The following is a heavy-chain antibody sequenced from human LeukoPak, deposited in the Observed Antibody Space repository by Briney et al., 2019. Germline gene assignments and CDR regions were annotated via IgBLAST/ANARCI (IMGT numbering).Heavy chain of an antibody. CDR2: ISSDGSRT. CDR3: ARDTIAADGDIDY. CDR1: GFTFGPYW. Sequence: TGGSLRLSCAASGFTFGPYWMHWVRQAPGQGLEWVSLISSDGSRTTYADSVKGRFTISRDNAKNMLYLQMNSLRVEDTAVYYCARDTIAADGDIDYWGQGALVTVSS. D-gene: IGHD6-13*01. J-gene: IGHJ4*02. V-gene: IGHV3-74*03.